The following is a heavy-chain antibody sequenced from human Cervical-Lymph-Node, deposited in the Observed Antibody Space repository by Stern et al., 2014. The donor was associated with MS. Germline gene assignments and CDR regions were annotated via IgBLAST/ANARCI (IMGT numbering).Heavy chain of an antibody. V-gene: IGHV1-69*14. Sequence: QDQLVQSGAEVRKAGSSVKVSCKASGDTLDNYAISWVRQAPGHGLEWMGGIIPDFGSTEYNPNFQGRVTITADKSTSTAYMELTGLRSEDTAVYHCARDQGDYSSESSYSWFDPWGQGTLVTVSS. CDR3: ARDQGDYSSESSYSWFDP. J-gene: IGHJ5*02. CDR2: IIPDFGST. D-gene: IGHD3-10*01. CDR1: GDTLDNYA.